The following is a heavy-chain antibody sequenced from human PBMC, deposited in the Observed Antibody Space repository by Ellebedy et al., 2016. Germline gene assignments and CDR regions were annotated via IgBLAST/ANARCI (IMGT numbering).Heavy chain of an antibody. CDR1: GHTSRIYD. D-gene: IGHD1-26*01. V-gene: IGHV1-18*01. CDR3: ARGARDGVGASEAHYDL. CDR2: NSNT. J-gene: IGHJ4*02. Sequence: ASVKVSXXASGHTSRIYDINWVRQAPGQGLEWLEGNSNTNFARKFEGRVTVTTDSSTNTAYLELKTLTFDDTALYYCARGARDGVGASEAHYDLWGQGTLVTVSS.